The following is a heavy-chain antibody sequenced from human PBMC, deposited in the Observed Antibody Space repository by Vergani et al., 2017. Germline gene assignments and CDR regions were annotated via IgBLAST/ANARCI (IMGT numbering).Heavy chain of an antibody. CDR3: AKVCGSTSCPYGGGAFDV. V-gene: IGHV3-23*01. Sequence: QLLESGGGLIQPGGSLRLSCAASVFTFNSYAMTWVRQAPGKGLEWVSGINNNGGSTYYADSVKGRFTISRDNSKNTLYLQMTDRRAEDTATYYCAKVCGSTSCPYGGGAFDVWGHGTMVTVSS. CDR1: VFTFNSYA. D-gene: IGHD2-2*01. J-gene: IGHJ3*01. CDR2: INNNGGST.